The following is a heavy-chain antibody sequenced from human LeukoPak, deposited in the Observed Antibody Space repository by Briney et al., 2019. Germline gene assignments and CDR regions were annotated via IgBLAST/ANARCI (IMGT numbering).Heavy chain of an antibody. Sequence: PSETLSLTCTVSGGSITSDYWSWIRQPPGKGLEWIGYIYYSGSSNNNPSLKSRVTISVDTSKNKFSLRMTSVTAADTAVYYCAKGTLGGYSSGWPFFDYWGQGTLVTVSS. D-gene: IGHD6-19*01. CDR2: IYYSGSS. CDR3: AKGTLGGYSSGWPFFDY. CDR1: GGSITSDY. J-gene: IGHJ4*02. V-gene: IGHV4-59*01.